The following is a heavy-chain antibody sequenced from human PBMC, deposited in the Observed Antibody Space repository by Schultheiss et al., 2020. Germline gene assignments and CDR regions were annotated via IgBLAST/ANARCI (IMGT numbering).Heavy chain of an antibody. CDR1: GFIFSSYG. V-gene: IGHV3-30*18. D-gene: IGHD6-13*01. Sequence: GESLKISCAAPGFIFSSYGMHWVRQAPGKGLEWVAVISYDGSNKYYADSVKGRFTISRDNSKNTLYLQMNSLRAEDTAVYYCAKDRIAAALDYWGQGTLVTVSS. CDR3: AKDRIAAALDY. CDR2: ISYDGSNK. J-gene: IGHJ4*02.